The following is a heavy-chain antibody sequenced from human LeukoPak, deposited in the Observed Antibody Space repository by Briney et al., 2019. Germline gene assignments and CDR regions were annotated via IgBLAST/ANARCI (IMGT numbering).Heavy chain of an antibody. V-gene: IGHV3-53*05. CDR2: IYSGGRT. J-gene: IGHJ4*02. CDR3: ARDGDDSSGYSQWAY. Sequence: GGSLRLSCVASGLTVRSNYMSWVRQAPGKGLEWVSVIYSGGRTYYADAVKGRFTISRDNSKNTLYLQMNSLRAEDAAVYYCARDGDDSSGYSQWAYWGQGTLVTVSS. D-gene: IGHD3-22*01. CDR1: GLTVRSNY.